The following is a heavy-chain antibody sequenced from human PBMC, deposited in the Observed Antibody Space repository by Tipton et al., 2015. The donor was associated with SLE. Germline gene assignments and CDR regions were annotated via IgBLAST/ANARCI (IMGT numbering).Heavy chain of an antibody. V-gene: IGHV4-39*07. CDR2: INNSGRD. D-gene: IGHD3-16*01. CDR3: ARHYGGGSLAF. CDR1: GDFTRDSSFH. Sequence: TLSLTCTVSGDFTRDSSFHWGWIRQPPGKGLEWIGSINNSGRDYYNPSLSSRVTISGDTSKNHFSLKLSSVTAADTAIYYCARHYGGGSLAFWGQGTLVTVSS. J-gene: IGHJ4*02.